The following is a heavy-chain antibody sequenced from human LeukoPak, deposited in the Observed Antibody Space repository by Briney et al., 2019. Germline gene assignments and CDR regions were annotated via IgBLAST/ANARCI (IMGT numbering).Heavy chain of an antibody. D-gene: IGHD4-17*01. J-gene: IGHJ3*02. Sequence: GGSLRLSCAASGFTLSSYEMNWVRQAPGKGLEWVSYISSSGSTIYYADSVKGRFTISRDNAKNSLYLQMNSLRAEDTAVYYCAREGALTVTKDAFDIWGQGTMVTVSS. CDR1: GFTLSSYE. CDR3: AREGALTVTKDAFDI. V-gene: IGHV3-48*03. CDR2: ISSSGSTI.